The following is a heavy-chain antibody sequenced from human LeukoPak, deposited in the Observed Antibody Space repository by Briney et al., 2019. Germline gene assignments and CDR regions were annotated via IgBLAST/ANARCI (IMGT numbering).Heavy chain of an antibody. CDR1: GGSFSGYY. Sequence: SETLSLTCAVHGGSFSGYYWNWIRQPPGKGLEWIGDITHTGSTNDNPSLAGRVTVSVDTSKNQFSLSLASVTAADTALYYCARGSPAADDAFDIWGQGTLVTVSS. J-gene: IGHJ3*02. V-gene: IGHV4-34*01. CDR2: ITHTGST. CDR3: ARGSPAADDAFDI. D-gene: IGHD6-13*01.